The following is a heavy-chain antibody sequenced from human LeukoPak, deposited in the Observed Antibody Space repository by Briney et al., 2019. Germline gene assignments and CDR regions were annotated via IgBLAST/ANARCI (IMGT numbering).Heavy chain of an antibody. CDR1: GFKFDDYG. CDR3: AREGIYCVNGVCYLDY. V-gene: IGHV3-20*04. Sequence: GGSLRLSCAASGFKFDDYGMRWVRQAPGKGLEWVSGISWNGGNTGYADSVKGRFTISRDNAKNSLFLQVNSLRADDTAFYYCAREGIYCVNGVCYLDYWGEGTLVTVSS. D-gene: IGHD2-8*01. CDR2: ISWNGGNT. J-gene: IGHJ4*02.